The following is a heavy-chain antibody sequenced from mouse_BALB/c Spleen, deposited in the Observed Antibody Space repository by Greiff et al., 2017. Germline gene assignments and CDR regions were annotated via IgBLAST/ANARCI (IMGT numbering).Heavy chain of an antibody. V-gene: IGHV5-9-4*01. CDR2: ISSGGSYT. CDR3: ARDRGYYGNPHAMDY. D-gene: IGHD2-1*01. Sequence: DVKLVESGGGLVKPGGSLKLSCAASGFTFSSYAMSWVRQSPEKRLEWVAEISSGGSYTYYPDTVTGRFTISRDNAKNTLYLEMSSLRSEDTAMYYCARDRGYYGNPHAMDYWGQGTSVTVSS. CDR1: GFTFSSYA. J-gene: IGHJ4*01.